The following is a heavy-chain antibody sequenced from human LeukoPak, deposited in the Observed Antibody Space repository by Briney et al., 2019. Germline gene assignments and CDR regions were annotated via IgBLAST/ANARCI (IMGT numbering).Heavy chain of an antibody. Sequence: SVKVSCKASGGTFSSYTISWVRQAPGQGLEWMGRIVPILGIANYAQKFQGRVTITADKSTSTAYMELSSLRSEDTAVYYCARDGATGDFDYWGQGTLVTASS. J-gene: IGHJ4*02. V-gene: IGHV1-69*04. D-gene: IGHD7-27*01. CDR1: GGTFSSYT. CDR2: IVPILGIA. CDR3: ARDGATGDFDY.